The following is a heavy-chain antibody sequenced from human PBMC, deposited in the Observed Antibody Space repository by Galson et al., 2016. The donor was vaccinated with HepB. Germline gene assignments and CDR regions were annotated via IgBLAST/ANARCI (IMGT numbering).Heavy chain of an antibody. CDR3: ARRREILTGYRYYYYGMDV. CDR2: IYPGDSDT. D-gene: IGHD3-9*01. Sequence: QSGAEVKKPGESLKISCKGSGYSFTSYWIGWVRQMPGKGLEWMGIIYPGDSDTRYSPSFQGQVTISADKSINTAYLQWSSLKASDTAMYYCARRREILTGYRYYYYGMDVWGQGTTVTVSS. CDR1: GYSFTSYW. V-gene: IGHV5-51*01. J-gene: IGHJ6*02.